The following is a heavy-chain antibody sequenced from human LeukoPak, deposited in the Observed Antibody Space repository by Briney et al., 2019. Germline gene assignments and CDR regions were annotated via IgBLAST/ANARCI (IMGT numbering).Heavy chain of an antibody. CDR3: VRDNWYLGYQLGYFDY. D-gene: IGHD2-2*01. Sequence: SETLSLTCTVSGGSISSYYWSWIRQPPGKGLEWIGYIYYSGSTNYNPSLKSRVTISVDTSKNQFSLKLSSVTAADTAVYYCVRDNWYLGYQLGYFDYWGQGTLVTVSS. CDR1: GGSISSYY. J-gene: IGHJ4*02. V-gene: IGHV4-59*01. CDR2: IYYSGST.